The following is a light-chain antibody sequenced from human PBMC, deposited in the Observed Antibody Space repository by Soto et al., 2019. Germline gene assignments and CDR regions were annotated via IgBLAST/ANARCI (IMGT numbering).Light chain of an antibody. Sequence: QSVLAQPPSVPVSTGQSVTISCTGTSSDVGGYNYVSWYQQHPGKAPKLMIYDVSKRPSGVPDRFSGSKSGNTASLTISGLQAEDEADYYCCSYAGSYPHVFGTGTKVTVL. J-gene: IGLJ1*01. CDR2: DVS. CDR1: SSDVGGYNY. CDR3: CSYAGSYPHV. V-gene: IGLV2-11*01.